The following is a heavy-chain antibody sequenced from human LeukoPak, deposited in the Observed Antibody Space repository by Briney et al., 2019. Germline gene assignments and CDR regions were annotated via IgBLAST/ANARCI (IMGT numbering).Heavy chain of an antibody. CDR2: MNPNSGNT. V-gene: IGHV1-8*01. CDR1: GYTFTSYD. D-gene: IGHD2-2*01. CDR3: AREVAGFVVVPAATSYYYYYMDV. J-gene: IGHJ6*03. Sequence: RASVKVSCKASGYTFTSYDINWVRQATGQGLEWMGWMNPNSGNTGYAQKFQGRVTMTRNTSISTAYMELSSLRSEDTAVYYCAREVAGFVVVPAATSYYYYYMDVWGKGTTVTVSS.